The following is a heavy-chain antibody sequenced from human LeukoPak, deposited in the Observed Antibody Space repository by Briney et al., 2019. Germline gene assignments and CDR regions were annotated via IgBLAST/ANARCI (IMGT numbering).Heavy chain of an antibody. CDR3: ARQVVNYYDSSGYYRTYYFDY. D-gene: IGHD3-22*01. J-gene: IGHJ4*02. CDR1: GFSFSSYR. CDR2: VSNSGDYI. Sequence: GGSLRLSCAASGFSFSSYRMNWVRQAPGKGLEWVSPVSNSGDYIHYADSVKGRFTISRDNSKNSLYLQMNSLRAEDTAVYYCARQVVNYYDSSGYYRTYYFDYWGQGTLVTVSS. V-gene: IGHV3-21*06.